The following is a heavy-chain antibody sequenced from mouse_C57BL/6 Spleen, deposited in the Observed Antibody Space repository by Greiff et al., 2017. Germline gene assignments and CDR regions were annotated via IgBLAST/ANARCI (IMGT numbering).Heavy chain of an antibody. J-gene: IGHJ2*01. V-gene: IGHV5-9*01. D-gene: IGHD1-1*01. CDR1: GFTFSSYT. Sequence: EVQLVESGGGLVKPGGSLKLSCAASGFTFSSYTMSWVRQTPEKRLEWVATISGGGGNTYYPDSVKGRFTISRDNAKNTLYLQMSSLRSADTALYYCARTRYYYGSSPFDYWGQGTTLTVSS. CDR2: ISGGGGNT. CDR3: ARTRYYYGSSPFDY.